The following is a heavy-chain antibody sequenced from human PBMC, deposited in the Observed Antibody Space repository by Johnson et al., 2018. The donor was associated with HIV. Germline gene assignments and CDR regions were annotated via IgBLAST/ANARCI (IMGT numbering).Heavy chain of an antibody. V-gene: IGHV3-23*04. CDR2: ISGSGGST. D-gene: IGHD5-24*01. J-gene: IGHJ3*02. CDR3: ARGGLEMATITDAFDI. CDR1: GFTFDDYG. Sequence: VHLVESGGGVVRPGGSLRLSCAASGFTFDDYGMSWVRQAPGKGLEWVSAISGSGGSTYYADSVKGRFTISRDNSKNTLYLQMGSLRAEDMAVYYCARGGLEMATITDAFDIWGQGTMVTVSS.